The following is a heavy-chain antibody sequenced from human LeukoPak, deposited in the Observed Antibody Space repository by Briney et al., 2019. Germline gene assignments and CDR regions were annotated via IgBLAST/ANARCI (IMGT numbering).Heavy chain of an antibody. V-gene: IGHV3-30*03. J-gene: IGHJ4*02. CDR3: ARGAVGGPFDY. CDR1: GFTFSSYW. D-gene: IGHD4-23*01. Sequence: GGSLRLSCAASGFTFSSYWMSWVRQAPGKGLEWVAVISYDGSNKYYADSVKGRFTISRDNSKNTLYLQMNSLRAEDTAVYYCARGAVGGPFDYWGQGTLVTVSS. CDR2: ISYDGSNK.